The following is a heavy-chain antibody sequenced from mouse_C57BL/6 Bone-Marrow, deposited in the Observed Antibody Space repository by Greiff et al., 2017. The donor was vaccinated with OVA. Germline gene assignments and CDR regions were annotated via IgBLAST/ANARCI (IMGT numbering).Heavy chain of an antibody. CDR1: GYTFTSYW. CDR2: IDPSDSYT. Sequence: QVQLQQPGAELVMPGASVKLSCKASGYTFTSYWMHWVKQRPGQGLEWIGEIDPSDSYTNYNQKFKGKSTLTVDKSSSTAYMQLSSLTSEDSAVYYCARRGEGNYEYFDVWGTGTTVTVSS. J-gene: IGHJ1*03. V-gene: IGHV1-69*01. D-gene: IGHD2-1*01. CDR3: ARRGEGNYEYFDV.